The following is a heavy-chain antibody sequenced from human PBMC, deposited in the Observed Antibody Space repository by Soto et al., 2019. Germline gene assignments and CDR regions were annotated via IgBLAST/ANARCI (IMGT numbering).Heavy chain of an antibody. V-gene: IGHV3-7*01. D-gene: IGHD3-16*01. CDR3: AKTLRTDWYFDL. CDR2: IKEDGSEK. Sequence: GSLRLSCAASGFTFSSYWMSWVRQAPGKGLEWVANIKEDGSEKYYVDSVKGRFTISRDNAKSSLYLQMNSLRAEDTAVYYCAKTLRTDWYFDLWGRGTLVTVSS. CDR1: GFTFSSYW. J-gene: IGHJ2*01.